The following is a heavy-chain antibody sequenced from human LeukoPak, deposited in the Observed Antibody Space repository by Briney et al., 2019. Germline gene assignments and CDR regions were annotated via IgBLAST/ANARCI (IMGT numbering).Heavy chain of an antibody. V-gene: IGHV4-59*08. J-gene: IGHJ4*02. CDR3: ATIYADYVGPFDY. CDR1: GGSISSYY. Sequence: PSETLSLTCTVSGGSISSYYWSWIRQPPGKGLEWIGYIYYSGSTNYNPSLKSRVTISVDTSKNQFSLKLSSVTAADTAVYYCATIYADYVGPFDYWGQGTLVTVSS. D-gene: IGHD4-17*01. CDR2: IYYSGST.